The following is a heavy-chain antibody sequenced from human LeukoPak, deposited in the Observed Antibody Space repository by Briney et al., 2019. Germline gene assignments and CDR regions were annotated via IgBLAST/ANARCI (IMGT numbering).Heavy chain of an antibody. J-gene: IGHJ5*02. CDR2: ISAYNGNT. D-gene: IGHD2-2*01. CDR3: ARSSSYGSTSRWDPTGTWFDP. Sequence: ASVKVSCKASGYTFTSYGISWVRQAPGQGLEWMGWISAYNGNTNYAQKLQGRVTMTTDTSTSTAYMELRSLRSDDPAVYYCARSSSYGSTSRWDPTGTWFDPWGQGTLVTVSS. CDR1: GYTFTSYG. V-gene: IGHV1-18*01.